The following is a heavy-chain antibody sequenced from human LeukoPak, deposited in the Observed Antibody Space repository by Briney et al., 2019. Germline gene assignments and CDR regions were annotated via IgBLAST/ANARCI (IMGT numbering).Heavy chain of an antibody. J-gene: IGHJ4*02. Sequence: GGSLRLSCAASGFTFSDYYMSWIRQAPGKGLEWVSYISSSSSYTNYADSVKGRFTLSRDNAKNSLYLQMNSLRAEDTAVYYCARAASRTVFDYWGQGTLVTVSS. V-gene: IGHV3-11*06. D-gene: IGHD1-14*01. CDR2: ISSSSSYT. CDR1: GFTFSDYY. CDR3: ARAASRTVFDY.